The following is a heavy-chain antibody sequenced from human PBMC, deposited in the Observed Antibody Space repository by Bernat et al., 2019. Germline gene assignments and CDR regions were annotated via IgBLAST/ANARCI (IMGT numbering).Heavy chain of an antibody. J-gene: IGHJ4*02. CDR3: ARGGNNWNYRSYFDY. Sequence: QVQLVESGGGVVQPGRSLRLSCATSGFTFSGYGMHWVRQAPGKGLEGVAVIWYDGNDKYYADSVKGRFTIARDNSKNTLYLQMNSLRAEDTALYYCARGGNNWNYRSYFDYWGQGTLVTVSS. V-gene: IGHV3-33*01. D-gene: IGHD1-7*01. CDR2: IWYDGNDK. CDR1: GFTFSGYG.